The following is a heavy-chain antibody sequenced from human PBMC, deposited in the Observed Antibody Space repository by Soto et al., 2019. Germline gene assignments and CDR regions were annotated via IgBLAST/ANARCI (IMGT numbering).Heavy chain of an antibody. CDR2: IYPGDSET. D-gene: IGHD3-10*01. Sequence: PGESLKISCKGSGYTFTNYWIGWVRQMPGKGLEWMGIIYPGDSETRYSPSFQGQVTMSADKSISTAYLQWSSLKASGSAMYYCARKYYYGAGTLDYWGQGTPVTVSS. CDR1: GYTFTNYW. J-gene: IGHJ4*02. V-gene: IGHV5-51*01. CDR3: ARKYYYGAGTLDY.